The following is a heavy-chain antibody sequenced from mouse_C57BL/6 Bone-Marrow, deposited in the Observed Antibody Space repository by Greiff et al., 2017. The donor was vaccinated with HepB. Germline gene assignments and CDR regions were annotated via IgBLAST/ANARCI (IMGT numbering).Heavy chain of an antibody. CDR3: AKRRGGLGAY. J-gene: IGHJ3*01. CDR2: IWGGGST. Sequence: VKLVESGPGLVAPSQTLSITCTVSGFSLTSYGVDWVRQPPGKGLEWLGVIWGGGSTNYNSALMSRLSIIKDNSNSQVVLKMNSMQTDDTAMYYCAKRRGGLGAYWGRGTLVTVTA. V-gene: IGHV2-9*01. D-gene: IGHD3-1*01. CDR1: GFSLTSYG.